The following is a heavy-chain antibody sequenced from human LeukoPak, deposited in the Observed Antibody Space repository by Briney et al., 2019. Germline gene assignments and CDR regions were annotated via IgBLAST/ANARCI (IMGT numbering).Heavy chain of an antibody. CDR3: ASRLGGYSSSSISKYYYYYYMDG. CDR1: GATFSSYA. Sequence: SVKLSCKAAGATFSSYAISWKRHPPGQGHEWMGGFITISGTATYAQKFQGRVTITTDESTSTAYMELSSLRSEDTAVYYCASRLGGYSSSSISKYYYYYYMDGWVKGSTVSV. J-gene: IGHJ6*03. D-gene: IGHD6-6*01. CDR2: FITISGTA. V-gene: IGHV1-69*05.